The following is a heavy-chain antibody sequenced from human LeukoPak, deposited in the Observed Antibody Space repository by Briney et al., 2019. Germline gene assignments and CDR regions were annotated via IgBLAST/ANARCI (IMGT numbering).Heavy chain of an antibody. V-gene: IGHV3-23*01. D-gene: IGHD2-21*01. CDR2: ISGSGGST. Sequence: GGSLRLSCAGSGFTFNSYTMSWVRQAPGKGLEWVSGISGSGGSTYYADSARGRFTISRDNSKNTLYLQMNSLGAEDTAVYYCAKRVQSITWHAAFDYWGQGTLVTVSS. CDR3: AKRVQSITWHAAFDY. J-gene: IGHJ4*02. CDR1: GFTFNSYT.